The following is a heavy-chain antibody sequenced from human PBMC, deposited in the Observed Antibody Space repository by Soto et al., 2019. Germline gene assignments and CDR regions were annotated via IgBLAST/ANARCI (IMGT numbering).Heavy chain of an antibody. J-gene: IGHJ6*02. CDR1: GGSISSSSYY. V-gene: IGHV4-39*01. CDR3: ANLSTSFV. CDR2: SYYSVST. D-gene: IGHD2-2*01. Sequence: QLQLQESGPGLVKPSETLSLTCTVSGGSISSSSYYWGWIRQPPGKGLEWIGSSYYSVSTYYNPSLKSRVTISVDTSKKQLSLKLSSVTAADTAVYYCANLSTSFVWGQGTTVTVSS.